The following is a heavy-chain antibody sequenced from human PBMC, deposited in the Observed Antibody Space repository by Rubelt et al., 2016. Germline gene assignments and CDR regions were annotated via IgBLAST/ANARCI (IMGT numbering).Heavy chain of an antibody. CDR2: SNDSGST. D-gene: IGHD1-26*01. CDR3: AGRGFSGSLGMFDY. CDR1: GGSFDGYH. V-gene: IGHV4-34*01. Sequence: QVQLQQWGAGLLKPSETLSLTCIVYGGSFDGYHWTWIRQPPGKGLEWFGDSNDSGSTNYNPSLKSRAPISVDTSTNQLSLKLSSVTAADTAVYYGAGRGFSGSLGMFDYWGQGTLVTVSS. J-gene: IGHJ4*02.